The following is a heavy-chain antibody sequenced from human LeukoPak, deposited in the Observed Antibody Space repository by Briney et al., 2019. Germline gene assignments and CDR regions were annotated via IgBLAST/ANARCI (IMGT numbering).Heavy chain of an antibody. V-gene: IGHV1-69*01. Sequence: SVKVSCKASGGTFSSYAISWVRQAPGQGLEWMGGIIPIFGTANYAQKFQGRVTITADESTSTAYMELSSLRSEDTAVYYCARGQRVRGAIIGAYYYYGMDVWGKGTTVTVSS. CDR2: IIPIFGTA. CDR3: ARGQRVRGAIIGAYYYYGMDV. J-gene: IGHJ6*04. CDR1: GGTFSSYA. D-gene: IGHD3-10*01.